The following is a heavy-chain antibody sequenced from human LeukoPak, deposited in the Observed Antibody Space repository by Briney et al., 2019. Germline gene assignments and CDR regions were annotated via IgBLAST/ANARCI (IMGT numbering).Heavy chain of an antibody. CDR2: IIPILGIA. J-gene: IGHJ4*02. D-gene: IGHD5-18*01. V-gene: IGHV1-69*04. CDR3: ARRGYSYGSYYFDY. Sequence: GASVKVSCKASGYTFTSYGISWVRQAPGQGLEWMGRIIPILGIANYAQKFQGRVTITADKSTSTAYMELSSLRSEDTAVYYCARRGYSYGSYYFDYWGQGTLVTVSS. CDR1: GYTFTSYG.